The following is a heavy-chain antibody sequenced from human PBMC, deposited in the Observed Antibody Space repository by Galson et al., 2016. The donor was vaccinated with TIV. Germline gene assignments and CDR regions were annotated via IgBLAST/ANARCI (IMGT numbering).Heavy chain of an antibody. CDR2: INPDDSDT. V-gene: IGHV5-51*01. J-gene: IGHJ3*02. Sequence: QSGAEAKKPGESLKVSCKGSGYSFTNYWIAWVRQMPRKDLAWMGTINPDDSDTRYSPSFQGQDTISANKSISTADVQWSSLKASATAMYFCARHPLSRAFDIWGQGTVVTVSS. CDR3: ARHPLSRAFDI. CDR1: GYSFTNYW.